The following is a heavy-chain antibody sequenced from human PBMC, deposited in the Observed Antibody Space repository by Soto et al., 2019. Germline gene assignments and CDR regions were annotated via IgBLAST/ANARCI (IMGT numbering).Heavy chain of an antibody. J-gene: IGHJ6*02. Sequence: RGALRHCCAGSGFTVGSNYMRWVREAPGKGLEWVSVIYSGGSTYYADSVKGRFTISRDNSKNTLYLQMNSLRADDTAVYYCARARPYYDILTGYQSSYYGMDVWGHG. CDR2: IYSGGST. D-gene: IGHD3-9*01. CDR1: GFTVGSNY. CDR3: ARARPYYDILTGYQSSYYGMDV. V-gene: IGHV3-66*01.